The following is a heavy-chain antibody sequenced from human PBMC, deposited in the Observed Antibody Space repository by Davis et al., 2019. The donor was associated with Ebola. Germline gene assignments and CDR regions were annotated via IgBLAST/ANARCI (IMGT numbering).Heavy chain of an antibody. J-gene: IGHJ4*02. V-gene: IGHV4-31*03. CDR3: ARVTSLLPDY. D-gene: IGHD2-21*02. Sequence: SETLSLTCTVSGVSISSGGYYWNWVRQHPGKGLEWIGYIFYNGSTSSNPSLKSRLTMSVDTSENHFSLKMTSVTAADTAVYYCARVTSLLPDYWGQGTLVTVSS. CDR1: GVSISSGGYY. CDR2: IFYNGST.